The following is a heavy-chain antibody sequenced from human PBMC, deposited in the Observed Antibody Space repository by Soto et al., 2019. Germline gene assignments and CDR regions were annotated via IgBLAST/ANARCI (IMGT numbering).Heavy chain of an antibody. D-gene: IGHD3-16*01. Sequence: LRLSRAASGFTFSDYTMNWVRQAPGKGLEWISSISSRSSFIYYAASVKGRFTISRDNAKNSLYLQMNSLSAADTALYYCARDILSDGAYPDYWGQGTLVTVSS. V-gene: IGHV3-21*01. J-gene: IGHJ4*02. CDR2: ISSRSSFI. CDR1: GFTFSDYT. CDR3: ARDILSDGAYPDY.